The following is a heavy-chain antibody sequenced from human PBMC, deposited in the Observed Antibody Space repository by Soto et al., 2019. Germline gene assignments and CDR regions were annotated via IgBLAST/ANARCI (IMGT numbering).Heavy chain of an antibody. CDR1: GGSVSSGNYY. CDR2: FYYTGSI. Sequence: SETLSPTCTVSGGSVSSGNYYWSWIRQPPGKGLEWIGYFYYTGSINYNPSLKSRVTISLDTSKNQFSLKLTSVTAADTAVYYCARSVFPWGQGTLVTVSS. V-gene: IGHV4-61*01. CDR3: ARSVFP. J-gene: IGHJ5*02.